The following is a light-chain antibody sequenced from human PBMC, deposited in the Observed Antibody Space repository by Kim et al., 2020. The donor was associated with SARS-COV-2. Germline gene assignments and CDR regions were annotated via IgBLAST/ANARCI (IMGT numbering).Light chain of an antibody. V-gene: IGLV4-69*01. J-gene: IGLJ2*01. CDR1: SGHITYA. CDR3: QTWGTTVV. CDR2: VNSDGSH. Sequence: GAPVKLTCTLSSGHITYANAWHQQQPEKGPRYLMKVNSDGSHNKGDGIPDRFSGSSSGADRYLTISSLQSEDEADYYCQTWGTTVVFGGGTQLTVL.